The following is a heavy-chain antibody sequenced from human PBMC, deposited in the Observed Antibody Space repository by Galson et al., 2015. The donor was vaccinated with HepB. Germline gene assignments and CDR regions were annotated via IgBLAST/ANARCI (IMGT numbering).Heavy chain of an antibody. J-gene: IGHJ4*02. CDR3: ARGWDDYGDLRPPYFDY. D-gene: IGHD4-17*01. CDR1: GGSISSSRYY. CDR2: IYYSGST. V-gene: IGHV4-39*07. Sequence: LSLTCTVSGGSISSSRYYWGWIRQPPGKGLEWIGSIYYSGSTYYNPSLKSRVTISVDTSKNQFSLKLSSVTAADTAVYYCARGWDDYGDLRPPYFDYWGQGTLVTVSS.